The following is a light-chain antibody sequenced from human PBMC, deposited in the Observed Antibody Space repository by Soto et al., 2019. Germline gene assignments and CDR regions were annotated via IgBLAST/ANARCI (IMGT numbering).Light chain of an antibody. CDR1: QDISNR. Sequence: DIQMTQSPSSLSASVGDRVTITCQATQDISNRLNWFQQKPGKAPKLLIYDASNLETGVPSRFSGSGSGTDFTFTISSLQAEDIATYYCQQYENLPITFGQGTRLEIK. CDR3: QQYENLPIT. J-gene: IGKJ5*01. CDR2: DAS. V-gene: IGKV1-33*01.